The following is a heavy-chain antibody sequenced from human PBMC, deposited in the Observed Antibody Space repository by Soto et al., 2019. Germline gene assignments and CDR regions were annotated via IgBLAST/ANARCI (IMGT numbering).Heavy chain of an antibody. Sequence: EVQLVQSGAEVKKPGESLKISCKASGYTFTNYWIGWARQMPGKGLEWMGIIYPDDSDIRYSPAFQGQVTISADKSIGTAYLQWSSLKASDTAMYYCARRGRYYGSGSLLLVGLDYWGQGTLVTVSS. CDR2: IYPDDSDI. D-gene: IGHD3-10*01. CDR3: ARRGRYYGSGSLLLVGLDY. J-gene: IGHJ4*02. V-gene: IGHV5-51*03. CDR1: GYTFTNYW.